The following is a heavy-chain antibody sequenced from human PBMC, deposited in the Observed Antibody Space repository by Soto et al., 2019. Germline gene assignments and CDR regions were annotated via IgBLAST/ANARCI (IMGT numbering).Heavy chain of an antibody. CDR1: GGTFSSYA. CDR3: ARGYYYDSSGYYSYAFDI. Sequence: QVQLVQSGAEVKKPGSSVKVSCKASGGTFSSYAISWVRQAPGQGLEWLGGIIPIFGTANYAQKFQGRVTITADESTSTAYMELSSLRSEDTAVYYCARGYYYDSSGYYSYAFDIWGQGTMVTVSS. J-gene: IGHJ3*02. V-gene: IGHV1-69*01. CDR2: IIPIFGTA. D-gene: IGHD3-22*01.